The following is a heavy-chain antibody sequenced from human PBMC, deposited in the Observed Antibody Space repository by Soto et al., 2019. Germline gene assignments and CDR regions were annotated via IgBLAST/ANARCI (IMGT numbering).Heavy chain of an antibody. V-gene: IGHV3-30*03. D-gene: IGHD3-3*01. J-gene: IGHJ4*02. Sequence: PGGSLRLSCAASGFTFSSYGMHWVRQAPGKGLEWVAVISYDGSYKYYADSVKGRFTISRDNSKNTLRLQMSSLRAEDTAVYYCVTVGGTYNDFWSGYFSFDSWGQGTLVTVSS. CDR2: ISYDGSYK. CDR1: GFTFSSYG. CDR3: VTVGGTYNDFWSGYFSFDS.